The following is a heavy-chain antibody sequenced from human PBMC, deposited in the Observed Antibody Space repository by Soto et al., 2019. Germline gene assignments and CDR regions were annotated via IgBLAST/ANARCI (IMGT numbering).Heavy chain of an antibody. CDR1: GYTFTSYG. V-gene: IGHV1-69*13. CDR2: VIPMFGTA. Sequence: GASVKVSCKASGYTFTSYGISWVRQAPGQGPEWMGGVIPMFGTANYPQRFQGRVTINADESTNTAYMQLSSLRSEDTAVYFCAVGFKLDYYSLDVWGQGTTVTVSS. CDR3: AVGFKLDYYSLDV. D-gene: IGHD3-10*01. J-gene: IGHJ6*02.